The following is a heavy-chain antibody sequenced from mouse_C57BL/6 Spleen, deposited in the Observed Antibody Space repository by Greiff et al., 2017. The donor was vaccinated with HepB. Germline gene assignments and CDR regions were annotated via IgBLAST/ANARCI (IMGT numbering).Heavy chain of an antibody. V-gene: IGHV14-2*01. CDR3: ARDYEYNAWFAY. CDR2: IDPEDGET. D-gene: IGHD2-4*01. J-gene: IGHJ3*01. Sequence: EVQLQQSGAELVKPGASVKLSCTASGFNIKDYYMHWVKQRTEQGLEWIGRIDPEDGETKYDPKFQGKATITADTSSNTAYLQLSSLTSEDTAVDYCARDYEYNAWFAYWGQGTLVTVSA. CDR1: GFNIKDYY.